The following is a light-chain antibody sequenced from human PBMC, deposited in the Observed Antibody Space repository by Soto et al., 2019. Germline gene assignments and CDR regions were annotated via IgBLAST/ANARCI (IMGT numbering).Light chain of an antibody. V-gene: IGKV3-20*01. Sequence: EIVLTQSPGTLSSSPGERATLSCRASQSVSSIYLAWYQHKPGQAPRLLIYGASSRDAGIPDRFSGSGSGTDFTLTISRLEPEDFAVYYCQQYGSSSWTFGRGTTVEIK. J-gene: IGKJ1*01. CDR1: QSVSSIY. CDR2: GAS. CDR3: QQYGSSSWT.